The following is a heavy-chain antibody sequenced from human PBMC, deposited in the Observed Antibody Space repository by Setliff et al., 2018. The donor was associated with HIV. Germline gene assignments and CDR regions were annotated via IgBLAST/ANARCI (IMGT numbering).Heavy chain of an antibody. CDR2: IYSSGST. J-gene: IGHJ4*02. Sequence: PSETLSLTCTVSGGSINSYYWSWIRQPAGKGLEWIGRIYSSGSTNYNPSLKSRVTMSVDTSKNQISLKLSSVTAADTAMYYCARRMAAGTFDYLGQGTLVTVSS. CDR3: ARRMAAGTFDY. CDR1: GGSINSYY. V-gene: IGHV4-4*07. D-gene: IGHD6-13*01.